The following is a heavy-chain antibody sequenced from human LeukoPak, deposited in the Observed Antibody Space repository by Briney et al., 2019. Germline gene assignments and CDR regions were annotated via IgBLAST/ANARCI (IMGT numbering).Heavy chain of an antibody. J-gene: IGHJ4*02. Sequence: SQTLSLTCAISGDSVSSNSASWNWIRQSPSRGLEWLGRTYYRSKWYNDYAVSVKSRITINPDTSKNQFSLQLNSVTPEDTAVYYCARVGYSSSSTSTAAFDYWGQGTLVTVSS. CDR3: ARVGYSSSSTSTAAFDY. V-gene: IGHV6-1*01. CDR2: TYYRSKWYN. CDR1: GDSVSSNSAS. D-gene: IGHD6-6*01.